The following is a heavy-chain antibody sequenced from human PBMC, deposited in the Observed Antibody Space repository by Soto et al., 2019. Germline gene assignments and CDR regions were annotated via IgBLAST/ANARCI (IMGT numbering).Heavy chain of an antibody. D-gene: IGHD3-10*01. Sequence: QVQLVQSGAEVKQPGSSVKVSCKTSGGTIRTYVISWVRQAPGQGLEWMGGIIPIFGTPNYAQNFQGRVTTTADKSTNTAYMELSSLRSEDTAVYYCAREPQDGSGSYFDYWGQGSLVTVSS. V-gene: IGHV1-69*06. CDR2: IIPIFGTP. CDR1: GGTIRTYV. CDR3: AREPQDGSGSYFDY. J-gene: IGHJ4*02.